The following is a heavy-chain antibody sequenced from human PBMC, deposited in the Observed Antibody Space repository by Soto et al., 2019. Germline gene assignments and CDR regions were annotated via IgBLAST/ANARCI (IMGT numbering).Heavy chain of an antibody. D-gene: IGHD5-18*01. CDR1: GFTFSSYG. Sequence: QVQLVESGGGVVQPGRSLRLSCAASGFTFSSYGMHWVRQAPGKGLEWVAVISYDGSNKYYADSVKGRFTISRDNSKNTLYLQMNSLRAEDTAVYYCAKDLYKWIQLFYYYYGMDVW. CDR2: ISYDGSNK. CDR3: AKDLYKWIQLFYYYYGMDV. J-gene: IGHJ6*01. V-gene: IGHV3-30*18.